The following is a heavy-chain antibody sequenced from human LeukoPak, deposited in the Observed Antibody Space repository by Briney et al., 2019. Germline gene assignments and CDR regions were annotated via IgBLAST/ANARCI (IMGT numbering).Heavy chain of an antibody. CDR3: AKARELVPAASGKYYFDY. J-gene: IGHJ4*02. CDR2: IRYDGSNK. V-gene: IGHV3-30*02. Sequence: GGSLRLSCAASGFTFSSYAMSWVRQAPGKGLEWVAFIRYDGSNKYYADSVKGRFTISRDNSKNTLYLQMNSLRAEDTAVYYCAKARELVPAASGKYYFDYWGQGTLVTVSS. D-gene: IGHD2-2*01. CDR1: GFTFSSYA.